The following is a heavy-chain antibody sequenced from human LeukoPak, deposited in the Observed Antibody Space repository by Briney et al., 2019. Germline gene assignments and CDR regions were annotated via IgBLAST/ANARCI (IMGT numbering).Heavy chain of an antibody. D-gene: IGHD6-6*01. V-gene: IGHV3-23*01. Sequence: PGGSLRLSCAASGFTFSSYAMSWVRQAPGNGLEWVSAISGSGGSTYYADSVKGRFTISRDNSKNTLYLQMNSLRAEDTAVYYCAKSLAGSSSLFDYWGQGTLVTVSS. CDR2: ISGSGGST. CDR1: GFTFSSYA. J-gene: IGHJ4*02. CDR3: AKSLAGSSSLFDY.